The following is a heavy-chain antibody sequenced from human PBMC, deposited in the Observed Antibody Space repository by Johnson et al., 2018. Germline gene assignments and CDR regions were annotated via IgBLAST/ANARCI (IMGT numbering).Heavy chain of an antibody. J-gene: IGHJ4*02. D-gene: IGHD1-26*01. Sequence: EVQLVESGGGLVQPGGSLRLSCSASGFTFSSYSMNWVRQAPGKGLEWVSYISSDSRVIYYADPVKGRFTISRNKAKNSLYLQMNSLRDEDMAVYYCARETGRGPNGRVDYWGQGTLVTVSS. CDR3: ARETGRGPNGRVDY. CDR1: GFTFSSYS. V-gene: IGHV3-48*02. CDR2: ISSDSRVI.